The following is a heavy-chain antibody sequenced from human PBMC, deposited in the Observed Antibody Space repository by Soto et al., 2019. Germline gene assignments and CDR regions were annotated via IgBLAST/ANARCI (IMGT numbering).Heavy chain of an antibody. CDR2: IYYSGST. CDR3: ARDKNGSGSYYYYGMDV. J-gene: IGHJ6*02. V-gene: IGHV4-30-4*01. Sequence: LSLTCTVSGGSISSGDYYWSWIRQPPGKGLEWIGYIYYSGSTYYNPSLKSRVTISVDTSKNQFSLKLSSVTAADTAVYYCARDKNGSGSYYYYGMDVWGQGTTVTVSS. CDR1: GGSISSGDYY. D-gene: IGHD3-10*01.